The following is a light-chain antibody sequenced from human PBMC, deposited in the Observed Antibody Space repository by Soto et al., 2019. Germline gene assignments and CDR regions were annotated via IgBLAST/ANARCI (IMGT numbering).Light chain of an antibody. J-gene: IGLJ2*01. V-gene: IGLV4-69*01. CDR3: QTWGTGIHVV. CDR1: SGHSSYA. Sequence: QLVLTQSPSASASLGDSVKLTCTLSSGHSSYAIAWHQQQPEKGPRYLMKLYSDGSHTKGEAIPGRFSGSTSEAERYPTISRHHAEDEADYYCQTWGTGIHVVFGGGTKLTVL. CDR2: LYSDGSH.